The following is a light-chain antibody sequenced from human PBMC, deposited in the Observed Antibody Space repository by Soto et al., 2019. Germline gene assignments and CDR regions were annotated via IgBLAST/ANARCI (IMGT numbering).Light chain of an antibody. Sequence: DIQMTQSPSTLSASVGDRVTITCRASQSISTWLAWYQQEPGKAPRLLIHKASSLQSGVPSRFSCSGSGTDFTLTISSLHPDDFAAYYCHQYKSYSPTFGQGTRVEIK. V-gene: IGKV1-5*03. CDR3: HQYKSYSPT. CDR2: KAS. J-gene: IGKJ1*01. CDR1: QSISTW.